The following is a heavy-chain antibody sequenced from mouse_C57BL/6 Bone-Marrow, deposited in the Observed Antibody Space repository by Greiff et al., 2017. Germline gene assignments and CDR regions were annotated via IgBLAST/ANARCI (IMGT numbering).Heavy chain of an antibody. CDR3: ARSGYSNAWFAY. CDR1: GYTFTSYW. V-gene: IGHV1-50*01. Sequence: QVQLQQPGAELVKPGASVKLSCKASGYTFTSYWMQWVKQRPGQGLEWIGEIDPSDSYTNYNQKFKGKATLTVDTSSSPAYMQLSSLTSEDSAVYYCARSGYSNAWFAYWGQGTLVTVSA. CDR2: IDPSDSYT. J-gene: IGHJ3*01. D-gene: IGHD2-5*01.